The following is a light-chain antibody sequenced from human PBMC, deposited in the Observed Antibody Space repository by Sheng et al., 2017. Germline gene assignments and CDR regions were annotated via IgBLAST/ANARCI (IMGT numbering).Light chain of an antibody. CDR1: QDMSTY. CDR2: ATS. Sequence: DIQMTQSPSSLSASIGDRVTITCRASQDMSTYLAWYQQKPGKVPNLLIYATSTLQSGVPSRFSGSGSGTDFTLTISSLQPEDVATYYCQKGLTFGGGTKVEIK. CDR3: QKGLT. V-gene: IGKV1-27*01. J-gene: IGKJ4*01.